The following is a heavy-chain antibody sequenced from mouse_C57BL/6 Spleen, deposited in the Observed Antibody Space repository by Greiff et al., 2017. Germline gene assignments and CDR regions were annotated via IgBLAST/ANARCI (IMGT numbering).Heavy chain of an antibody. CDR2: INPNNGGT. CDR1: GYTFTDYY. V-gene: IGHV1-26*01. CDR3: ARNDDDGGWFAY. J-gene: IGHJ3*01. D-gene: IGHD2-4*01. Sequence: EVQLQQSGPELVKPGASVKISCKASGYTFTDYYMNWVKQSPGQSLEWIGDINPNNGGTSYNQKFKGKATLTVDKSSSTAYMELSSLTSEDSAVYDCARNDDDGGWFAYWGQGTLVTVSA.